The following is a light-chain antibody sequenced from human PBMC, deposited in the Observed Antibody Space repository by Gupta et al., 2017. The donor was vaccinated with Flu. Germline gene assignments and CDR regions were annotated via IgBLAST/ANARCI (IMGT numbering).Light chain of an antibody. Sequence: LVLTQSPSASASLVASVKLTCTLSSGHSSNAIAWHQQQPEKGPRYLIKLNSDGSHYKGDGIPDRFSGSSSGAERYLTISSLQSEDEADYYCQTWGTAIRVFGGGTKLTVL. CDR1: SGHSSNA. V-gene: IGLV4-69*01. J-gene: IGLJ3*02. CDR2: LNSDGSH. CDR3: QTWGTAIRV.